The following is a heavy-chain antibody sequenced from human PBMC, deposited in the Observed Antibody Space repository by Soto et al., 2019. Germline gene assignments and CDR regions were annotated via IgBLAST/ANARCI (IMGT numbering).Heavy chain of an antibody. CDR1: GFTFSSYS. CDR3: ARGSYLGYCTNGVCHDAFDI. Sequence: HGGSLRLSCAASGFTFSSYSMNWVRQAPGKGLEWVSSISSSSSYIYYADSVKGRFTISRDNAKNSLYLQMNSLRAEDTAVYYCARGSYLGYCTNGVCHDAFDIWGQGTMVTVSS. CDR2: ISSSSSYI. D-gene: IGHD2-8*01. V-gene: IGHV3-21*01. J-gene: IGHJ3*02.